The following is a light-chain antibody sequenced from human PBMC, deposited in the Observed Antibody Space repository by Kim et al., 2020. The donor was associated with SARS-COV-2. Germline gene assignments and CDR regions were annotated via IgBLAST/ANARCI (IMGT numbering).Light chain of an antibody. J-gene: IGLJ2*01. Sequence: YELTQPPSVSVSPGQTASITCSGDKLGDKYACWYQQKPGQSPVLVIYQDSKRPSGITERFSGSNSGNTATLTISGTQAMDEADYYCQAWDSSTAVFGGGTQLTVL. CDR1: KLGDKY. V-gene: IGLV3-1*01. CDR2: QDS. CDR3: QAWDSSTAV.